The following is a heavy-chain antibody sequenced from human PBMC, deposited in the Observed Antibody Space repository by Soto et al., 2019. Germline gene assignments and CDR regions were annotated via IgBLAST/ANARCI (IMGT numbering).Heavy chain of an antibody. CDR3: ARVGYSNYERRGLDV. D-gene: IGHD4-4*01. V-gene: IGHV5-10-1*01. CDR2: IDPSDSYT. J-gene: IGHJ6*02. CDR1: GYSFTSYW. Sequence: GESLKISCKGSGYSFTSYWNSWVRQMPGKGLEWMGRIDPSDSYTNYSPSFQGHVTISADKYISTAYPQWSSLKASDTAMYYCARVGYSNYERRGLDVWGQGTTVTVSS.